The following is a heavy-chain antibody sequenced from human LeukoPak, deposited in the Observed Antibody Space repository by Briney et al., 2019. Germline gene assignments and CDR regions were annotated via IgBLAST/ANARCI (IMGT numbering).Heavy chain of an antibody. D-gene: IGHD5-24*01. CDR2: IYHSGST. J-gene: IGHJ6*02. V-gene: IGHV4-4*02. CDR1: GGSISSSNW. Sequence: SETLSLTCAVSGGSISSSNWWSWVRQPPGKGLEWIGEIYHSGSTNYNPSLKSRVTISVDKSKNQFSLKLSSVTAADTAVYYCARESIYMNYGMDVWGQGTTVTVSS. CDR3: ARESIYMNYGMDV.